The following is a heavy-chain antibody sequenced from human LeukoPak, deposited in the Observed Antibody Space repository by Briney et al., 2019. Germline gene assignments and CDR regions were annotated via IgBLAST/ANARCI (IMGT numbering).Heavy chain of an antibody. CDR2: ISGSGGSA. V-gene: IGHV3-23*01. CDR1: GFTFSTYA. D-gene: IGHD3-10*01. Sequence: GGSLRLSCAASGFTFSTYAMSWVRQAPGKGLEWVSGISGSGGSACYAASVKGRFTISRDNSKNTLYLQMNSLRAEDTAVYYCAKDYRGDYPRDGIDIWGQGTMVTVSS. CDR3: AKDYRGDYPRDGIDI. J-gene: IGHJ3*02.